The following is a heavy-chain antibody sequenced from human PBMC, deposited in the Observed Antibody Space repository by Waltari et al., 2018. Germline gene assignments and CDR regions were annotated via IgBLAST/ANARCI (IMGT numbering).Heavy chain of an antibody. CDR2: INHSGST. D-gene: IGHD2-15*01. V-gene: IGHV4-34*01. CDR3: ARGVVVAATGYYVDY. J-gene: IGHJ4*02. CDR1: GGSFSGYY. Sequence: QVQLQQWGAGLLKPSETLSLTCAVYGGSFSGYYWSWIRQPPGKGLEWIGEINHSGSTNYNPSLKSRVTISVDTSKNQFSRKLSSGTAADTAVYYCARGVVVAATGYYVDYWGQGTLVTVSS.